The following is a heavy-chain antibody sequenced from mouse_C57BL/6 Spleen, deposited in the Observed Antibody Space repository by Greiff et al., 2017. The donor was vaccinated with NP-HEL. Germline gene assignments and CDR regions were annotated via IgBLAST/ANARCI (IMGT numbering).Heavy chain of an antibody. D-gene: IGHD1-1*01. J-gene: IGHJ1*03. CDR1: GFTFSDYG. Sequence: DVKLVESGGGLVKPGGSLKLSCAASGFTFSDYGMHWVRQAPEKGLEWVAYISSGSSTIYYADTVKGRFTISRDNAKNTLFLQMPSLRSEDTAMYYCARPGYYGSSYTWYFDVWGTGTTVTVSS. CDR2: ISSGSSTI. V-gene: IGHV5-17*01. CDR3: ARPGYYGSSYTWYFDV.